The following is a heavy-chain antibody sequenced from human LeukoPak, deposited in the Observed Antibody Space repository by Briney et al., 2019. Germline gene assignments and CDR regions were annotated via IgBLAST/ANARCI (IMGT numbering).Heavy chain of an antibody. CDR2: ISSSSSLI. J-gene: IGHJ4*02. CDR3: AKDLSGRKGPFDY. D-gene: IGHD3-10*01. V-gene: IGHV3-48*01. CDR1: GFSFSSYE. Sequence: GGSLRLSCAASGFSFSSYEMNWVRRAPGKGLEWISYISSSSSLIYYADSVKGRFTISRDNSKNTLFVRMNSLRAEDTAVYYCAKDLSGRKGPFDYWGQGTLVTVSS.